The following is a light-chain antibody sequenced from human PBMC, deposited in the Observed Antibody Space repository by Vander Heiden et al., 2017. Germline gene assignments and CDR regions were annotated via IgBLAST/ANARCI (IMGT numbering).Light chain of an antibody. CDR1: SGHSSYA. J-gene: IGLJ1*01. CDR3: QTWDTGIQV. V-gene: IGLV4-69*01. Sequence: QLVLTQSPSASASPGASVKLTCTPSSGHSSYAIAWHQQQPEKGPRYLMKLNSDGSHTKGAGIPDRFSGSSSGAERYLTISSLQSDDEADYYCQTWDTGIQVFGTGTKVTVL. CDR2: LNSDGSH.